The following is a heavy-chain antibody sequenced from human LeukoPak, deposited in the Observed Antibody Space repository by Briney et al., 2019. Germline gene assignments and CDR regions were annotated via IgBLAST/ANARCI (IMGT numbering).Heavy chain of an antibody. D-gene: IGHD3-22*01. Sequence: PSETLSLTCTVSGGSISSYYWSWIRQPPGKGLEGIGYIYDSGSTNYNPSLKSRVTISVDTSKNQFSLKLSSVTAADTAVYYCACLTTADAFDIWGQGTMVTVSS. CDR3: ACLTTADAFDI. CDR2: IYDSGST. CDR1: GGSISSYY. J-gene: IGHJ3*02. V-gene: IGHV4-59*01.